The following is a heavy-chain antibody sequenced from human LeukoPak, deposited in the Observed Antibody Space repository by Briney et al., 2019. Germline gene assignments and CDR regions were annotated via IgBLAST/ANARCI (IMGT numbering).Heavy chain of an antibody. D-gene: IGHD4-23*01. J-gene: IGHJ4*02. CDR1: GFTFSTYA. V-gene: IGHV4-38-2*01. CDR3: ASERYGANSYFDS. CDR2: IYDSGST. Sequence: GSLRLSCAASGFTFSTYAMSWVRQAPGKGLEWIGSIYDSGSTYYNPSLKSRVTISVDTSENQFSLNLSSVTAADTAVYYCASERYGANSYFDSWGQGTLVTVSS.